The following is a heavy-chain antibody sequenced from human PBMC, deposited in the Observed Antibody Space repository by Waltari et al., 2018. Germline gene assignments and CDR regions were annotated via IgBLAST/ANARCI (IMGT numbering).Heavy chain of an antibody. CDR2: IIPIFGTA. CDR3: ARDRETGESDRVDAFDI. V-gene: IGHV1-69*12. J-gene: IGHJ3*02. D-gene: IGHD7-27*01. Sequence: QVQLVQSGAEVKKLGSSVKVSCKASGGTFSSYAICWARQAPGQWLEWMGGIIPIFGTANYAQKFQGRVTITADESTSTAYMELSSLRSEDTAVYYCARDRETGESDRVDAFDIWGQGTMVTVSS. CDR1: GGTFSSYA.